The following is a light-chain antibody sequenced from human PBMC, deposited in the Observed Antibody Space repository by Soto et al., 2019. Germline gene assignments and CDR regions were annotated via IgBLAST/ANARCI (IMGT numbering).Light chain of an antibody. CDR3: QQLTSYPIT. Sequence: IQLTPSPSSLSASVGDRVTISCRASQAISTSLAWYQQKPGKAPQLLIFAASTLHSGIPSRFSGSGSVTDFNLTISTLQPEDLATYYCQQLTSYPITFGQGTRLEIK. CDR1: QAISTS. V-gene: IGKV1-9*01. J-gene: IGKJ5*01. CDR2: AAS.